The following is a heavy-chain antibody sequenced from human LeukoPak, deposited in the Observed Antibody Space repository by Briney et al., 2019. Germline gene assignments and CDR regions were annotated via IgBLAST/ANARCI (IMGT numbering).Heavy chain of an antibody. CDR1: GFTHSGSA. V-gene: IGHV3-73*01. D-gene: IGHD4-17*01. CDR3: TRADDYDDYERHFQD. CDR2: IRSKAKNYAT. J-gene: IGHJ1*01. Sequence: PGGSLRLSCAASGFTHSGSAMHWVRQASGRGLEWVGRIRSKAKNYATAYVASVKGRFSVSRDDSKNTAYLQMNSLKTEDTGVYYCTRADDYDDYERHFQDWGQGTLVTVSS.